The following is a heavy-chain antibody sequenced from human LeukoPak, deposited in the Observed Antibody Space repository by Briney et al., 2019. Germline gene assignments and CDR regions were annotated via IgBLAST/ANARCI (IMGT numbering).Heavy chain of an antibody. CDR3: ARARFVVVPAAMRGYFDY. J-gene: IGHJ4*02. V-gene: IGHV4-34*01. D-gene: IGHD2-2*01. CDR1: GGSFSGYY. Sequence: PSETLSLTCAVYGGSFSGYYWSWIRQPPGKGLEWIGAINHSGSTNYNPSLKSRVTISVDTSKNQSYLKLSSVTAADTAGYYCARARFVVVPAAMRGYFDYWGQGTLVTVSS. CDR2: INHSGST.